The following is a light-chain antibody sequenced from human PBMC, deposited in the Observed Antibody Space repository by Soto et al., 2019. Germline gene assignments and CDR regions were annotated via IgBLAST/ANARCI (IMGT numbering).Light chain of an antibody. CDR3: QQSYSTLFT. V-gene: IGKV1-39*01. Sequence: DIQMTQSPSSLSASIGDRLIITCRASQSISSYLNWYQQKPGKAPKLLIYAASSLQIGVPSRFSGSGSGTDFTLTISSLQPEDFATYYCQQSYSTLFTFGPGTKVDVK. CDR1: QSISSY. CDR2: AAS. J-gene: IGKJ3*01.